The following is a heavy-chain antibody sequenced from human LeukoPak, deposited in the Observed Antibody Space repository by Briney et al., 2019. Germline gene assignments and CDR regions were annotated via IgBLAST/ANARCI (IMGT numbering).Heavy chain of an antibody. Sequence: GGSLRLSCAASGFTFSSYGMHWVRQAPGKGLEWVAVISYDGSNKYYADSVKGRFTISGDNSKNTLYLQMNSLRAEDTAVYYCAKDRGYSGYDWGYWGQGTLVTVSS. V-gene: IGHV3-30*18. D-gene: IGHD5-12*01. CDR2: ISYDGSNK. J-gene: IGHJ4*02. CDR1: GFTFSSYG. CDR3: AKDRGYSGYDWGY.